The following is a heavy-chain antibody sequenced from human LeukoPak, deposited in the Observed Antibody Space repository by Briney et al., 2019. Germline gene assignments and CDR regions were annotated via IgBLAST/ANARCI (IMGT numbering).Heavy chain of an antibody. CDR3: ARDLGTSGWYTFDY. CDR2: TYYRSKWYS. V-gene: IGHV6-1*01. Sequence: PSQTLSLTCAISGDSVSSNNGAWNWIRQSPSRGLEWLGRTYYRSKWYSDYAVSLRGRITINSDTSKNQFSLQLNSVTPEDTAVYYCARDLGTSGWYTFDYWGQGTLVTVSS. D-gene: IGHD6-19*01. J-gene: IGHJ4*02. CDR1: GDSVSSNNGA.